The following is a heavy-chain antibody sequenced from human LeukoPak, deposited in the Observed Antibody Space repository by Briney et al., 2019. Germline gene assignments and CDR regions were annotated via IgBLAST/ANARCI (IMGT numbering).Heavy chain of an antibody. CDR2: IYSAGST. Sequence: PGGSLRLSCAASGFTVSSNYMSWVRQAPGKGLEWVSVIYSAGSTYYADSVKGRFTISRDNSKNTVYLQMNSLRAEDTAVYYCARNIPVTRWGYWGQGTLVTVSS. J-gene: IGHJ4*02. D-gene: IGHD2-21*01. CDR3: ARNIPVTRWGY. V-gene: IGHV3-66*01. CDR1: GFTVSSNY.